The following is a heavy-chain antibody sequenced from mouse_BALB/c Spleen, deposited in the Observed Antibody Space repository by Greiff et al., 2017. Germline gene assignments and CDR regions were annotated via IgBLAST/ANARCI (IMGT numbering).Heavy chain of an antibody. CDR3: ARRGNDPYWYFDV. CDR1: GFAFSSYD. V-gene: IGHV5-12-1*01. J-gene: IGHJ1*01. Sequence: EVMLVESGGGLVKPGGSLKLSCAASGFAFSSYDMSWVRQTPEKRLEWVAYISSGGGSTYYPDTVKGRFTISRDNAKNTLYLQMSSLKSEDTAMYYCARRGNDPYWYFDVWGAGTTVTVSS. D-gene: IGHD2-2*01. CDR2: ISSGGGST.